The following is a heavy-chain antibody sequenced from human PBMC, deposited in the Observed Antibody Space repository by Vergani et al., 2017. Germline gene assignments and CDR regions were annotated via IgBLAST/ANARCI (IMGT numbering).Heavy chain of an antibody. CDR1: GYSISSGYY. V-gene: IGHV4-38-2*01. D-gene: IGHD2-21*02. CDR3: ARPAVTYGDYFDY. CDR2: IYHSGSN. J-gene: IGHJ4*02. Sequence: QVQLQESGPGLVKPSETLSLTCAVSGYSISSGYYWGWIRPPPGKGLEWIVSIYHSGSNYYNPSLKSRVTISLDTSKNQFSLKLSSGTAADTAVYYCARPAVTYGDYFDYWGQGTLVTVSS.